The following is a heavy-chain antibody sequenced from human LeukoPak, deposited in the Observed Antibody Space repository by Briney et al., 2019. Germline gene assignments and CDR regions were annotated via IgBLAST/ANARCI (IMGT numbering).Heavy chain of an antibody. Sequence: GGSLRLSCAASGFTFSSYTMNWVRQAPGKGLEWVSYISSSSSTIYYADSVKGRFTISRDNSKNTLYLQMNSLRAEDTAVYYCARISPLDWNPFDYWGQGTLVTVYS. J-gene: IGHJ4*02. CDR3: ARISPLDWNPFDY. CDR1: GFTFSSYT. V-gene: IGHV3-48*01. D-gene: IGHD3/OR15-3a*01. CDR2: ISSSSSTI.